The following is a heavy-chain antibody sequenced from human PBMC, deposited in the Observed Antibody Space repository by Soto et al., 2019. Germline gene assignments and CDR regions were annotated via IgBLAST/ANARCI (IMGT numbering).Heavy chain of an antibody. D-gene: IGHD3-22*01. V-gene: IGHV1-18*01. CDR1: GYTFSSYG. CDR2: VSPYDGYT. J-gene: IGHJ6*02. Sequence: ASVKVSCKASGYTFSSYGINWVRQAPGQGLEWLGWVSPYDGYTNYAQILQGRVSMTTDPSTKTAYMEVRSLRSDDTAVYYCARGGYYDSSGSRNYFYYGMNVWGQGTTVTVSS. CDR3: ARGGYYDSSGSRNYFYYGMNV.